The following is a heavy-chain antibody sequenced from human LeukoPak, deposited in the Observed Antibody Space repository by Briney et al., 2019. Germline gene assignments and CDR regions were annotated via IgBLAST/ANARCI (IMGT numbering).Heavy chain of an antibody. J-gene: IGHJ4*02. V-gene: IGHV3-23*01. CDR2: ISGSGAST. CDR3: AKLGSSGFYTYYFDS. D-gene: IGHD3-22*01. CDR1: GFTFSSYA. Sequence: PGGSLRLSCAASGFTFSSYAMTWVRQAPGKGLEWVSTISGSGASTYYADSVRGRFTISRDNSKNTLCLQMNSLRAEDTAVYYCAKLGSSGFYTYYFDSWGQGTLVSVSS.